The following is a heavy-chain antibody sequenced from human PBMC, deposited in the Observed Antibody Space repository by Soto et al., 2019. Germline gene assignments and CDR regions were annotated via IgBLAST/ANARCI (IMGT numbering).Heavy chain of an antibody. CDR3: ARSVEGHFDY. CDR2: ITSDTKTI. J-gene: IGHJ4*02. D-gene: IGHD6-19*01. V-gene: IGHV3-48*02. Sequence: EVQLVESGGALVQPGGSLRLSCAASGFRFSIYSMNWVRRAPGKGLEWSAYITSDTKTIKYGDSVKGRFTISRDNAKNSVYLQMNSPSDEDTAVYYCARSVEGHFDYWGQGTVVTVSS. CDR1: GFRFSIYS.